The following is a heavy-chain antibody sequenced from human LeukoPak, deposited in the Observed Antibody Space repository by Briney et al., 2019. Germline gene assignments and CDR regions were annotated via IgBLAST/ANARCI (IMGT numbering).Heavy chain of an antibody. D-gene: IGHD3-10*01. CDR3: ARGDTMVRGVIFPFDY. CDR1: GYTFTSYG. J-gene: IGHJ4*02. Sequence: ASVKVSCKASGYTFTSYGISWVRQAPGQGLEWMGWTSAYNGNTNYAQKLQGRVTMTTDTSTSTAYMELRSLRSDDTAVYYCARGDTMVRGVIFPFDYWGQGTLVTVSS. V-gene: IGHV1-18*01. CDR2: TSAYNGNT.